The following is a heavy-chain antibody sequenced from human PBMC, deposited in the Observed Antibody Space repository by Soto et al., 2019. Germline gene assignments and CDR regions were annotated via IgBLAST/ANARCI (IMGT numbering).Heavy chain of an antibody. CDR2: ISPIFPTP. D-gene: IGHD5-12*01. CDR3: ARDKDRLQFGGNYYYAMDV. V-gene: IGHV1-69*12. Sequence: QVQLVQSGAEVKKPGSSVTVSCKASGGTFGNSAISWVRQAPGQGLEWMGGISPIFPTPNYAQKFQGRVTLTADESTSTAYMELTRLRSEDTAVYYCARDKDRLQFGGNYYYAMDVWGQGTTVTVSS. CDR1: GGTFGNSA. J-gene: IGHJ6*02.